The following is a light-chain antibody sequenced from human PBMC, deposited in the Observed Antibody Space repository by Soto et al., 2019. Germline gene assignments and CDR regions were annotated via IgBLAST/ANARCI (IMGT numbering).Light chain of an antibody. CDR3: QQRQYWPPIT. V-gene: IGKV3D-15*01. Sequence: EIVMTQSPATLSVSLVERSTLSFSASQSVRSNLAWYQQKPGQAPRLLIYGASTRATGIPARFSGSGSGTEFTLTISSLEPEDCAIYYCQQRQYWPPITFGQGTRLEIK. CDR2: GAS. CDR1: QSVRSN. J-gene: IGKJ5*01.